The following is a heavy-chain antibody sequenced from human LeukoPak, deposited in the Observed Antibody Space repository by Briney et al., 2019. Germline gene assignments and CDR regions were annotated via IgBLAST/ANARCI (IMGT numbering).Heavy chain of an antibody. Sequence: SVKLSCKASGGTFSSYAISWVRQVPGQGLEWMGGIIPIFGTANYAQKFQGRVTITADESTSTAYMELSSLRSEDTAVYYCARGPGSGGFYFDYWGQGTLVTVSS. D-gene: IGHD6-25*01. CDR2: IIPIFGTA. V-gene: IGHV1-69*13. CDR3: ARGPGSGGFYFDY. J-gene: IGHJ4*02. CDR1: GGTFSSYA.